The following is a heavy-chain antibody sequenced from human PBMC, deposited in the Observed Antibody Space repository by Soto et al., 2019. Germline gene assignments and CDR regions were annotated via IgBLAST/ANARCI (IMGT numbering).Heavy chain of an antibody. CDR2: IKSKTDGGTT. CDR1: GFTFSNAW. J-gene: IGHJ3*02. CDR3: TTGYPSGDAFDI. D-gene: IGHD3-16*01. Sequence: GGSLRLSCAASGFTFSNAWMSWVRQAPGKGLEWVGRIKSKTDGGTTDYAAPVKGRFTISRDYSKNTLYLQMNSLKTEDTSVYYCTTGYPSGDAFDIWGQGTMVTVSS. V-gene: IGHV3-15*01.